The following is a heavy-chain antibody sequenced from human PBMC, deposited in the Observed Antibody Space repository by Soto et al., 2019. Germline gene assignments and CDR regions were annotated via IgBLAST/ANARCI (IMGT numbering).Heavy chain of an antibody. V-gene: IGHV3-23*01. CDR1: GFTFSTYA. CDR2: VSGSGDST. Sequence: PGGSLRLSCAASGFTFSTYAMSWVRQAPGKGLDWVSTVSGSGDSTFYADSVKGRFSISRDNSKNTLYLQMNSLRAEDTAVYYCANPKDPSPSYLHVWGKGPRLTASS. J-gene: IGHJ6*03. CDR3: ANPKDPSPSYLHV.